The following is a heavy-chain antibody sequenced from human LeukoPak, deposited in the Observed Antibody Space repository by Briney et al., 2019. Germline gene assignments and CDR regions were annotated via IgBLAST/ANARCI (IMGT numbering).Heavy chain of an antibody. CDR2: ICYSGST. CDR1: GGSISSSSYY. Sequence: PSETLSLTCTVSGGSISSSSYYWGWIRQPPGKGLEWIGSICYSGSTYYNPSLKSRVTISVDTSKNQFSLKLSSVTAADTAVYYCASSPPSRGYPLPFDAFDIWGQGTMVTVSS. D-gene: IGHD3-10*01. J-gene: IGHJ3*02. V-gene: IGHV4-39*01. CDR3: ASSPPSRGYPLPFDAFDI.